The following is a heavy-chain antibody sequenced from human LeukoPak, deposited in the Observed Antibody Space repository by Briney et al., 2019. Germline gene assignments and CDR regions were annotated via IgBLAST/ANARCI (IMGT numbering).Heavy chain of an antibody. Sequence: GGSLRLSCEVSGFTVSSNYMSWVRQAPGKGLEWVSVIYSGGSTYYAGSVKGRFTISKDNTKNTLYLQMNSLRAEDTAVYYCATSAAVRLFDYWGQGALVTVSS. CDR3: ATSAAVRLFDY. CDR1: GFTVSSNY. CDR2: IYSGGST. V-gene: IGHV3-53*01. D-gene: IGHD2-2*01. J-gene: IGHJ4*02.